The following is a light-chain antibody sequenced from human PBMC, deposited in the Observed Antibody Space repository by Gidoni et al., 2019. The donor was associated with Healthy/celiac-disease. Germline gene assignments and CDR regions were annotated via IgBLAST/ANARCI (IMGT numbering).Light chain of an antibody. J-gene: IGKJ3*01. CDR1: QSVSSY. CDR3: QQRSNWPLT. Sequence: EIVLTQSPATLSLSPGERATLSCRASQSVSSYLAWYQQKPGQAPRLLIYDASNRATGIPDRVSGSGSGTDFTLTISSLEPEDFAVYYCQQRSNWPLTFGPGTKVDIK. CDR2: DAS. V-gene: IGKV3-11*01.